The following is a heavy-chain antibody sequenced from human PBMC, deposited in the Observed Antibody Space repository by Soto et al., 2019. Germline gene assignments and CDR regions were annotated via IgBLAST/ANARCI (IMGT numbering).Heavy chain of an antibody. CDR3: ARGGYTSGWFRF. CDR1: GGSFRGYH. Sequence: QVQLQQWGAGLLKPSETLSLTCAVHGGSFRGYHWTWIRQPPGKGLEWIGEINNSGSTNDNPSLKSRVTISRDTPKNQFSLSLSSVTAADTAIYYCARGGYTSGWFRFWGQGILVTVSS. D-gene: IGHD6-19*01. V-gene: IGHV4-34*01. J-gene: IGHJ4*02. CDR2: INNSGST.